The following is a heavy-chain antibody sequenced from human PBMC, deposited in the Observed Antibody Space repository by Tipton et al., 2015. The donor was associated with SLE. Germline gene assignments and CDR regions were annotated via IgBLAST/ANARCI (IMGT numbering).Heavy chain of an antibody. J-gene: IGHJ4*02. CDR3: ARRTGGVTLGY. CDR2: IYYSGST. Sequence: TLSLTCAVSGYSISSSSYYWGWIRQPPGKGLEWIGSIYYSGSTYYNPSLKSRVTISVDTSKNQFSLKLSSVTAADTVVYYCARRTGGVTLGYWGQGTLVTVSS. CDR1: GYSISSSSYY. V-gene: IGHV4-39*07. D-gene: IGHD2-21*02.